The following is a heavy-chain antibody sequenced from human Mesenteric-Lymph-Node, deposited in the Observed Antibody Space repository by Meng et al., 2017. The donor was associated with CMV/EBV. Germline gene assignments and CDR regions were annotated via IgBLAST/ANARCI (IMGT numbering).Heavy chain of an antibody. D-gene: IGHD3-22*01. CDR2: LNSDGSST. Sequence: GESLKISCEASGFTFSSYWMHWVRQAPGKGLVWVSRLNSDGSSTNYADSVKGRFTISRDNAENTLYLQMNSLRAEDTAVYYCARVGSGFVDYWGQGTLVTVSS. CDR3: ARVGSGFVDY. J-gene: IGHJ4*02. CDR1: GFTFSSYW. V-gene: IGHV3-74*01.